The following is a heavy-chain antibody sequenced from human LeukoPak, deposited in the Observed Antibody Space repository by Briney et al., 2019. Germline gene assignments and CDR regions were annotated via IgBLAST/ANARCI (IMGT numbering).Heavy chain of an antibody. CDR1: GYTFTGYY. CDR2: ISAYNGNT. Sequence: ASVKVSCKASGYTFTGYYMHWVRQAPGQGLEWMGWISAYNGNTNYAQKLQGRVTMTTDTSTSTAYMELRSLRSDDTAVYYCARDGVRGVTTDYWGQGTLVTVSS. J-gene: IGHJ4*02. CDR3: ARDGVRGVTTDY. V-gene: IGHV1-18*04. D-gene: IGHD3-10*01.